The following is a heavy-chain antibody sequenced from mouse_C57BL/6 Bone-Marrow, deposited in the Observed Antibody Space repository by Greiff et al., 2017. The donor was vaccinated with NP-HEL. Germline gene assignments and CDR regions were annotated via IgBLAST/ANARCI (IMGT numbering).Heavy chain of an antibody. CDR3: ARCSGYTYFDY. D-gene: IGHD1-1*01. Sequence: QVQLQQSGAELVRPGASVKMSCKASGYTFTSYTMHWVKQRPGQGLEWIGYINPSSGYTKYNQKFKDKATLTVDKSSSTAYMQLSSLTSEDSAVYYCARCSGYTYFDYWGQGTTLTVSA. CDR1: GYTFTSYT. V-gene: IGHV1-4*01. J-gene: IGHJ2*01. CDR2: INPSSGYT.